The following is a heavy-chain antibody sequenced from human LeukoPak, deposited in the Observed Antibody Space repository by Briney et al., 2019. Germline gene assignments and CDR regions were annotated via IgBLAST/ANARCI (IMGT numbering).Heavy chain of an antibody. V-gene: IGHV4-59*08. J-gene: IGHJ4*02. D-gene: IGHD6-13*01. CDR2: IYYSGST. Sequence: SETLSLTCAVSGGSISSYYWSWIRQPPGKGLEWIGYIYYSGSTNYNPSLKSRVTISVDTSKNQFSLKLSSVIAADTAVYYCARHAPYSSSWYWYFDYWGQGTLVTVSS. CDR1: GGSISSYY. CDR3: ARHAPYSSSWYWYFDY.